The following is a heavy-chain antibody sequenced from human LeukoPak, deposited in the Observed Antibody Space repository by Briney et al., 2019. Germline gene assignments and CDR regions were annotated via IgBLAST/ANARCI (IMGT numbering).Heavy chain of an antibody. Sequence: GGSLRLSCAASGFTFSSYSMNWVRQAPGKGLEWVAVIWYDGSNKYYADSVKGRFTISRDNAKNSLYLQMNSLRAEDTAVYYCAREDSSGYYRFPNDAFDIWGQGTMVTVSS. J-gene: IGHJ3*02. CDR1: GFTFSSYS. V-gene: IGHV3-33*08. CDR3: AREDSSGYYRFPNDAFDI. D-gene: IGHD3-22*01. CDR2: IWYDGSNK.